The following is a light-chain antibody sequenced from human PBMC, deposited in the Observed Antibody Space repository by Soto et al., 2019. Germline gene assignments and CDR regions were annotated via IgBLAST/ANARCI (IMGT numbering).Light chain of an antibody. CDR1: QSVSSN. J-gene: IGKJ4*01. Sequence: EIVMTQSPATLSVSPGERATLPCRASQSVSSNLAWYQQKPGQAPRLLIYGASTRATGIPARFGGSGSGTEFILTISSLQSEDFAVYYCQQYHKWPLTFGGGTKVEI. CDR3: QQYHKWPLT. V-gene: IGKV3-15*01. CDR2: GAS.